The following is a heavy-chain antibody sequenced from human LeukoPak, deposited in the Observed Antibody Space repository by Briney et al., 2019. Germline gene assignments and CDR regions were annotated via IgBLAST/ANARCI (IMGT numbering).Heavy chain of an antibody. Sequence: SETLSLTCSVSNGSINSYYWNWIRRPPGKGLEWIGYIYYNGNTNYSPSLKSRVTMSVDTSKNLFSLKVSSVTAADTAVYYCARGRSNYYGMDVWGQGTTVTVSS. J-gene: IGHJ6*02. V-gene: IGHV4-59*01. D-gene: IGHD1-26*01. CDR2: IYYNGNT. CDR1: NGSINSYY. CDR3: ARGRSNYYGMDV.